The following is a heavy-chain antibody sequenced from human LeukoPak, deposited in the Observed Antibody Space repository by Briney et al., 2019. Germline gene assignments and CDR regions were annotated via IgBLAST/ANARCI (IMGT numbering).Heavy chain of an antibody. CDR2: IIPILGIA. Sequence: SVKVSCKASGGTFSSYAISWVRQAPGQGLEWMGRIIPILGIANYAQKFQGRVTITADKSTSTAYMELSSLRSEDTAVYYYARESTVTTTFDYWGQGTLVTVSS. V-gene: IGHV1-69*04. J-gene: IGHJ4*02. CDR1: GGTFSSYA. CDR3: ARESTVTTTFDY. D-gene: IGHD4-17*01.